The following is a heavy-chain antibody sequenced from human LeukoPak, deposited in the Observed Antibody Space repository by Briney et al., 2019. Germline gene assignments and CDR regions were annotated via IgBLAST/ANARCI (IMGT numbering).Heavy chain of an antibody. J-gene: IGHJ6*03. CDR3: ARGTTVSYYYYMDV. CDR2: IYTSGST. Sequence: SETLSLTCTVSGGSISSYYWSWIRQPAGKGLEWIGRIYTSGSTNYNPSLKSRVTMSVDTSKSQFSLKLSSVTAADTAVYYCARGTTVSYYYYMDVWGKGTTVTVSS. V-gene: IGHV4-4*07. CDR1: GGSISSYY. D-gene: IGHD1-7*01.